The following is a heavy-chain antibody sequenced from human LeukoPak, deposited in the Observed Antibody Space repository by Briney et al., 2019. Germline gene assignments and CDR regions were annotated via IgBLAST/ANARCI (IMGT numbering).Heavy chain of an antibody. CDR1: RYTFSGYY. Sequence: ASVKDSCKASRYTFSGYYIHWVRQAPGQGLEWVGCINSDNGGTQYAQKLQGRVTMTRDTSLSTAYMELSGLRSDDTAVYVCPRELPMLSPNAFDCWGQGTLVT. D-gene: IGHD3-16*01. J-gene: IGHJ4*02. CDR2: INSDNGGT. V-gene: IGHV1-2*02. CDR3: PRELPMLSPNAFDC.